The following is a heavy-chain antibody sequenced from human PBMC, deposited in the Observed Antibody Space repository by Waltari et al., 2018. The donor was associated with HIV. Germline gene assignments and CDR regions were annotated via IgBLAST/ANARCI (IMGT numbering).Heavy chain of an antibody. D-gene: IGHD1-26*01. CDR2: IYYSGRS. J-gene: IGHJ2*01. CDR3: ARHALRVGASYWYFDL. V-gene: IGHV4-39*01. CDR1: GGSIRNSTYF. Sequence: QLQLQESGPGLVKPSETLSLTCTVSGGSIRNSTYFWGWIRQPPGKGLEWIGRIYYSGRSYYTPSLKSRVTISVDTSKNQFSLKLSSVTATDTAVYYCARHALRVGASYWYFDLWGRGTLVTVSS.